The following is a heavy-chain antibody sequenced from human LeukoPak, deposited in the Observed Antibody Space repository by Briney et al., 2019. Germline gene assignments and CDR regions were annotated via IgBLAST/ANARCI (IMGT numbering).Heavy chain of an antibody. J-gene: IGHJ4*02. CDR2: IRNKANSYAT. CDR3: TGQPNYGDYPN. V-gene: IGHV3-73*01. D-gene: IGHD4-17*01. CDR1: GFTFSGST. Sequence: GGSLRLSCAASGFTFSGSTMHWVRQASGKGLEWVGRIRNKANSYATAYVESVKGRFTISRDDSKNTVYLQMNSLKTEDTAVYYCTGQPNYGDYPNWGPGTLVTVSS.